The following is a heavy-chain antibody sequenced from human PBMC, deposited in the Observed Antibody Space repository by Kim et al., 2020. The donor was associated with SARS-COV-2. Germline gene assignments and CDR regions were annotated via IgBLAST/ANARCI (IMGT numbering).Heavy chain of an antibody. CDR3: TIFLTTGSDY. J-gene: IGHJ4*02. V-gene: IGHV3-74*01. CDR2: SST. D-gene: IGHD3-3*02. Sequence: SSTSYADAVKGRFTISRDNAKNTLYLQMNGLRAEDTAVYYCTIFLTTGSDYWGQGTLSPSPQ.